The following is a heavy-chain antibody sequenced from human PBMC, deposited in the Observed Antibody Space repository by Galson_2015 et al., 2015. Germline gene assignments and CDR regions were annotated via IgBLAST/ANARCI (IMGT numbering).Heavy chain of an antibody. CDR2: IDPTSGGT. Sequence: SVKVSCKASGYSFTGYYIHWGRQAPGHGLEWMGRIDPTSGGTSYAREFQGRVTLTTDTSISTAYMDLSSLKADDTAVYYCAREAAVAADYWGQGTLVTVSS. D-gene: IGHD6-19*01. V-gene: IGHV1-2*06. CDR3: AREAAVAADY. CDR1: GYSFTGYY. J-gene: IGHJ4*02.